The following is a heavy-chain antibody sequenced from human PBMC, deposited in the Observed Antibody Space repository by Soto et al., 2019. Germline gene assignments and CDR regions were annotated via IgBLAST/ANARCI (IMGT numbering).Heavy chain of an antibody. CDR1: GASISSGGHY. CDR3: ARDREWGTFDP. J-gene: IGHJ5*02. D-gene: IGHD3-16*01. Sequence: QVQLQESGPGLVKPSETLYLTCTVSGASISSGGHYWSWFRQPPGKGLEWIGYIYHSGTTYYIPSLRSRVTLSVDTSLNQFSLKLNSVTAADTAVYYCARDREWGTFDPWGQGILVTVSS. CDR2: IYHSGTT. V-gene: IGHV4-31*03.